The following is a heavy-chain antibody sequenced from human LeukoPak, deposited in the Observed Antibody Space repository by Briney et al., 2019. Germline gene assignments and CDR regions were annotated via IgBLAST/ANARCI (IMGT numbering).Heavy chain of an antibody. J-gene: IGHJ4*02. CDR1: GITLSNYG. CDR3: AKRGVVIRVFLVGFHKEAYYFDS. D-gene: IGHD3-10*01. Sequence: GGSLRLSCAVSGITLSNYGMSWVRQAPGKGLEWVAGISGSGGGAQYADSVKGRFSISRDNAKNRLYLHMNSLRAEDTAMYFCAKRGVVIRVFLVGFHKEAYYFDSWGQGVLVTVSS. CDR2: ISGSGGGA. V-gene: IGHV3-23*01.